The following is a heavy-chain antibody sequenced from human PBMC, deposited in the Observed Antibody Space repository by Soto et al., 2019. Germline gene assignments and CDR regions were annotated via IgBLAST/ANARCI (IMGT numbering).Heavy chain of an antibody. Sequence: PXENLSLTCAVSVGSISSGGDSCSWIRQPPWKGLEWIGYIYHCGSTYYNPSLKSRGTISVDRSKNQCSLKLSSVTAADTAVYYCARASLELPAHWFQPWGQAT. V-gene: IGHV4-30-2*01. CDR1: VGSISSGGDS. CDR2: IYHCGST. CDR3: ARASLELPAHWFQP. D-gene: IGHD1-7*01. J-gene: IGHJ5*02.